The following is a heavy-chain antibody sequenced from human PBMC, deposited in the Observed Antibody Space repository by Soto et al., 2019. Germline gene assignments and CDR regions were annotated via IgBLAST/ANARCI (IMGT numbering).Heavy chain of an antibody. V-gene: IGHV4-59*01. CDR1: GGSISSYY. CDR2: IYYSGST. Sequence: SETLSLTCTVSGGSISSYYWSWIRQPPGKGLEWIGYIYYSGSTNYNPSLKSRVTISVDTSKNQFSLKLSSVTAADTAVYYCARELGDYGMDVWGQGTTVTVSS. CDR3: ARELGDYGMDV. D-gene: IGHD3-16*01. J-gene: IGHJ6*02.